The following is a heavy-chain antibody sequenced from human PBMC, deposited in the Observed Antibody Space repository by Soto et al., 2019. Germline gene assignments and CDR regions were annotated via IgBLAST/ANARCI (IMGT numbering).Heavy chain of an antibody. CDR3: ARGGWTVDY. Sequence: SETLSLTCTVSGGSMSSFYWSWIRQPPGKGLEWIGYIYYNGNTNYNPSLKSRVTISVDTSKNQFSLKLTSVTAADTAVYFCARGGWTVDYWGQGALVTVS. CDR1: GGSMSSFY. D-gene: IGHD6-19*01. CDR2: IYYNGNT. J-gene: IGHJ4*02. V-gene: IGHV4-59*01.